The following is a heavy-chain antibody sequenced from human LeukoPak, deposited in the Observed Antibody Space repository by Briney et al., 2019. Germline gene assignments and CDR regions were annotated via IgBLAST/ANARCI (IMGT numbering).Heavy chain of an antibody. V-gene: IGHV4-61*02. D-gene: IGHD6-19*01. Sequence: RPSETLSLTCTVSGGSISSGSYYWSWLRQPAGKGLEWIGRIYTSGSTNYNPSLKSRVTISVDTSKNQFSLKLSSVTAADTAVYYCARVAFSSGWYPIFDYSGQGTLVTVSS. CDR3: ARVAFSSGWYPIFDY. J-gene: IGHJ4*02. CDR1: GGSISSGSYY. CDR2: IYTSGST.